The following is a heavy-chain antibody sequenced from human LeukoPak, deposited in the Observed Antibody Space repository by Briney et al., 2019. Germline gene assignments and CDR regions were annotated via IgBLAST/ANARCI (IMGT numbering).Heavy chain of an antibody. CDR2: ISAYNGNT. D-gene: IGHD4-23*01. CDR3: ARFSAITTVVTPFDY. J-gene: IGHJ4*02. Sequence: ASVKVSCKASGYTFTSYGISWVRQAPGQGLEWMGWISAYNGNTNYAQKLQGRVTMTTDTSTSTAYMELRSLRSDDTAVYYCARFSAITTVVTPFDYWGQGTLVTVSS. V-gene: IGHV1-18*01. CDR1: GYTFTSYG.